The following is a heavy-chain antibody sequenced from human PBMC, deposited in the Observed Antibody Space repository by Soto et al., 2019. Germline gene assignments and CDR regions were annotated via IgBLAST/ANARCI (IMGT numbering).Heavy chain of an antibody. CDR2: IYYSGST. D-gene: IGHD3-10*01. Sequence: QVQLQESGPGLVKPSQTLSLTCTVSGGSISSGGYYWSWIRQHPGKGLEWIGYIYYSGSTYYNPSVKSRVTISVDTSKNQCSLKLSSVTAADTAVYYCARDDGSGSLYGMDVWGQGTTVTVSS. J-gene: IGHJ6*02. CDR3: ARDDGSGSLYGMDV. V-gene: IGHV4-31*03. CDR1: GGSISSGGYY.